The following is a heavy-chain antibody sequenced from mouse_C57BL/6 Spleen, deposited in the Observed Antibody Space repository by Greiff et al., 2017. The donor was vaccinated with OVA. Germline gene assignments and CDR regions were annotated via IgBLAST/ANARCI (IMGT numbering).Heavy chain of an antibody. D-gene: IGHD1-1*01. CDR3: ARDRLRSYFDY. CDR2: INYDGSST. CDR1: GFTFSDYY. Sequence: EVQLQESEGGLVQPGSSMKLSCTASGFTFSDYYMAWVRQVPEKGLEWVANINYDGSSTYYLDSLKSRFIISRDNAKNILYLQMSSLKSEDTATYYCARDRLRSYFDYWGQGTTLTVSS. V-gene: IGHV5-16*01. J-gene: IGHJ2*01.